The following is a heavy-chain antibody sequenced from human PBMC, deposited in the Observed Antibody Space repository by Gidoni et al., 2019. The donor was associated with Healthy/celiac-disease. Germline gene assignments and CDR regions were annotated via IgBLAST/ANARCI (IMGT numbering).Heavy chain of an antibody. Sequence: EVQLVESGGGLVTPGGSLRLSCSASGFTFSSYSMNWVRQAPGKGLEWLSSISSSSSYIYYADSVKGRFTISRDNAKNSLYLQMNSLRAEDTAVYYCARALRAVTTVLGRNWFDPWGQGTLVTVSS. V-gene: IGHV3-21*01. CDR3: ARALRAVTTVLGRNWFDP. CDR2: ISSSSSYI. D-gene: IGHD4-4*01. J-gene: IGHJ5*02. CDR1: GFTFSSYS.